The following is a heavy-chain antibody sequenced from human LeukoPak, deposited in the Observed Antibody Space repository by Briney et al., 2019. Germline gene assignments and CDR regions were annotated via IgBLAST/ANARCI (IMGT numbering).Heavy chain of an antibody. D-gene: IGHD2-2*02. CDR1: GFTFSSYW. V-gene: IGHV3-74*01. CDR3: AKYTERAFDI. CDR2: IHNDGITT. J-gene: IGHJ3*02. Sequence: GGSLRLSCAASGFTFSSYWMHWVRQGPGTGLVWVSRIHNDGITTAYADSVKGRFTISRDNSKNTLYLQMNSLRAEDTAVYYCAKYTERAFDIWGQGTMVTVSS.